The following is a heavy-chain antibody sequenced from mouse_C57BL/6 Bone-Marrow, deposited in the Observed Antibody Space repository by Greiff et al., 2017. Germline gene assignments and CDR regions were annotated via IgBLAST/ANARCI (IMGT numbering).Heavy chain of an antibody. D-gene: IGHD1-1*01. V-gene: IGHV1-81*01. CDR1: GYTFTSYG. CDR3: ARNSGSSYWYFDV. CDR2: IYPRSGNT. J-gene: IGHJ1*03. Sequence: VQLQQSGAELARPGASVKLSCKASGYTFTSYGISWVKQRTGQGLEWIGEIYPRSGNTYYNEKFKGKSTLTADKSSSTAYRELLSLTSEDSAVYSGARNSGSSYWYFDVWGTGTTVTVSS.